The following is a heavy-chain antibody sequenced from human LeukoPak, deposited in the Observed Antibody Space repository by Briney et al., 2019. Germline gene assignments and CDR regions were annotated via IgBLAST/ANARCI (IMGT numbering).Heavy chain of an antibody. CDR2: ISAYNGST. D-gene: IGHD2-2*01. V-gene: IGHV1-18*01. CDR1: GYTFTSYG. Sequence: ASVKVSCKASGYTFTSYGISWVRQAPGQGLEWMGWISAYNGSTNYAQKLQGRVTMTTDTSTSTAYMELRSLRSDDTAVYYCARDPGYCSSTSCSLDAFDIWGQGTMVTVSS. J-gene: IGHJ3*02. CDR3: ARDPGYCSSTSCSLDAFDI.